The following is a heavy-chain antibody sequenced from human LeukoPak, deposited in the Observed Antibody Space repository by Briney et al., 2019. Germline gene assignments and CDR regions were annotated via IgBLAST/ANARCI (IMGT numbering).Heavy chain of an antibody. CDR3: AREGYYFGSIY. Sequence: GGSLRLSCATSGFTSSNFWMDWVRQAPGKGLEWVANIKQDGSEKYYVDSVKGRFTISRDNAKNSLYLQMNSLRAEDTAVYYCAREGYYFGSIYWGQGTLVTVSS. CDR2: IKQDGSEK. J-gene: IGHJ4*02. D-gene: IGHD3-10*01. V-gene: IGHV3-7*01. CDR1: GFTSSNFW.